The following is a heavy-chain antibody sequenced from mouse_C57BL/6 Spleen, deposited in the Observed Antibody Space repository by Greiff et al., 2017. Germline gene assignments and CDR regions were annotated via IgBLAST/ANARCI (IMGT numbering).Heavy chain of an antibody. CDR1: GYTFTDYY. V-gene: IGHV1-26*01. CDR2: INPNNGGT. CDR3: ARRTVVAWYFDV. D-gene: IGHD1-1*01. J-gene: IGHJ1*03. Sequence: VQLQQSGPELVKPGASVKISCKASGYTFTDYYMNWVKQSHGKSLEWIGDINPNNGGTSYNQKFKGKATLTVDKSSSTAYMELRSLTSEDSAVYYCARRTVVAWYFDVWGTGTTVTVSS.